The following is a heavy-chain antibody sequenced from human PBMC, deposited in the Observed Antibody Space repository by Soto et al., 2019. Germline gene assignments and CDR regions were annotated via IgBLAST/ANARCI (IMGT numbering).Heavy chain of an antibody. CDR2: IYPGDSDT. D-gene: IGHD3-3*01. CDR1: GYSFTSYW. V-gene: IGHV5-51*01. CDR3: ARPRHYDFWSGPYYFDY. Sequence: GESLKISCKGSGYSFTSYWIGWVRQMPGKGLEWMGIIYPGDSDTRYSPSFQGQVTISADKSISTAYLQWSSLKASDTAMYYCARPRHYDFWSGPYYFDYWGQGTLVTFSS. J-gene: IGHJ4*02.